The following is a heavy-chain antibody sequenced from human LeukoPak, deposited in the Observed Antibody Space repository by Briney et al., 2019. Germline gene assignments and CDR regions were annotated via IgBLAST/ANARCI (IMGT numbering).Heavy chain of an antibody. V-gene: IGHV1-69*05. CDR1: GGTFSSYA. CDR3: ARSRTSDYDSSGYHSNFDY. D-gene: IGHD3-22*01. J-gene: IGHJ4*02. Sequence: VASVKVSCKASGGTFSSYAISWVRQAPGQGLEWMGGIIPIFGTANYAQKFQGRVTITTDESTSTAYMELSSLRSEDTAVYYCARSRTSDYDSSGYHSNFDYWGQGTLVTVSS. CDR2: IIPIFGTA.